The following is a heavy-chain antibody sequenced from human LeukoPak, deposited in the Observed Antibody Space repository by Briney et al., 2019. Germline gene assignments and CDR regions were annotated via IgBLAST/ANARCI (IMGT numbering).Heavy chain of an antibody. D-gene: IGHD3-10*01. CDR1: GFTFSSYD. Sequence: PGGSLRLSCAASGFTFSSYDMHWVRQATGKGLEWVSAIGTAGDTYYPGSVKGRFTISRENAKNSLYLQMNSLRAGDTAVYYCARGTPNHRITMVRGVRNGMDVWGQGTTVTVSS. CDR2: IGTAGDT. CDR3: ARGTPNHRITMVRGVRNGMDV. J-gene: IGHJ6*02. V-gene: IGHV3-13*01.